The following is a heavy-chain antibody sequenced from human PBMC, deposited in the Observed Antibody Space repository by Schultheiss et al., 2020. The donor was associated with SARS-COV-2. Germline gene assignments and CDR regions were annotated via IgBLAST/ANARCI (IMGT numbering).Heavy chain of an antibody. V-gene: IGHV4-61*01. Sequence: SQTLSLTCTVSGGSVSSGSYYWSWIRQPPGKGLEWIGYIYYSGSTNYNPSLKSRVTISVDTSKNQFSLKLSSVTAADTAVYYCARGYGDYSGYYGMDVWGQGTTVTVSS. CDR3: ARGYGDYSGYYGMDV. J-gene: IGHJ6*02. D-gene: IGHD4-17*01. CDR1: GGSVSSGSYY. CDR2: IYYSGST.